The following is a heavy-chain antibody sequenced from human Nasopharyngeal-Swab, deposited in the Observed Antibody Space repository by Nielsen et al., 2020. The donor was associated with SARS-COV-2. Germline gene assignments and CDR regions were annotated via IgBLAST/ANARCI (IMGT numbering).Heavy chain of an antibody. Sequence: WIRQAPGKGLEWMGSVYYGGNTYYNPSLKSRVTISVDTSKNQFSLKLASVTAADTAVYYCAGLAAHGYFYYYYGMDVWGQGTTVTVSS. D-gene: IGHD6-6*01. CDR2: VYYGGNT. V-gene: IGHV4-39*01. CDR3: AGLAAHGYFYYYYGMDV. J-gene: IGHJ6*02.